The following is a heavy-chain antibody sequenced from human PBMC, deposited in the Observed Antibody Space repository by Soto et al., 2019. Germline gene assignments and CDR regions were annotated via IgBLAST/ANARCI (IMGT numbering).Heavy chain of an antibody. V-gene: IGHV4-30-4*01. CDR3: ARQPHIVVVPAAIRGSTTVTPNYFDY. D-gene: IGHD2-2*02. Sequence: TLSLTCTVSGSSISSGYYYWSWIRQPPGKGLEWIGYIYYSGSTYYNPSLKSRVTISVDTSKNQFSLKLSSVTAADTAVYYCARQPHIVVVPAAIRGSTTVTPNYFDYWGQGTLVTVSS. CDR1: GSSISSGYYY. J-gene: IGHJ4*02. CDR2: IYYSGST.